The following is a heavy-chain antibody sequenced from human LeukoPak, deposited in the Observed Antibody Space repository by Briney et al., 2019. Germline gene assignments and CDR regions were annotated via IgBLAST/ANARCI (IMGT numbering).Heavy chain of an antibody. CDR2: ISYDGINK. V-gene: IGHV3-30*18. CDR3: AKQGSRISLFDY. J-gene: IGHJ4*02. CDR1: GFTFSYCA. D-gene: IGHD3-10*01. Sequence: GRSLSLSCAASGFTFSYCAMHWVRQAPGKGLEWVALISYDGINKYYADSVKGRFTISRDNSKNTLYLQKNSLGAEDTAVYYCAKQGSRISLFDYWGQGALITVSS.